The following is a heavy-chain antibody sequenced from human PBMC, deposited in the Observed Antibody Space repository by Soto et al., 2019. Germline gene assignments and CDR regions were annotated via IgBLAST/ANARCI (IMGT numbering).Heavy chain of an antibody. CDR1: GFTFSSYW. J-gene: IGHJ4*02. V-gene: IGHV3-7*01. CDR2: IKQDGSEK. D-gene: IGHD3-3*01. Sequence: GGSLRLSCAASGFTFSSYWMSWVRQAPGKGLEWVANIKQDGSEKYYVDSVKGRFTISRDNAKNSLYLQMNSLRAEDTAVYYCARDREVRFLEWFTGTKTDYWGQGTLVTVSS. CDR3: ARDREVRFLEWFTGTKTDY.